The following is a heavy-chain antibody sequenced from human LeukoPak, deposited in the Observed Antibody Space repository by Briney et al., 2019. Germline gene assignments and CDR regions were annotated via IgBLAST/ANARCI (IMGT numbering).Heavy chain of an antibody. Sequence: SETLSLTCTVSGGSISSYYWSWIRQPAGKGLEWIGRIYTSGSTNYNPSLKSRVTMSVDTSKNQFSLKLSSVTAADTAVYYCARDKHYGRVNYYGMDVWGQGTTVTVSS. CDR3: ARDKHYGRVNYYGMDV. CDR2: IYTSGST. D-gene: IGHD4-17*01. V-gene: IGHV4-4*07. CDR1: GGSISSYY. J-gene: IGHJ6*02.